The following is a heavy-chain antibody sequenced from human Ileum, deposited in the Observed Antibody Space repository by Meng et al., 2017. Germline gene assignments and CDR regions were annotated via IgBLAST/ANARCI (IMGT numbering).Heavy chain of an antibody. CDR2: IKRDGSET. J-gene: IGHJ4*02. Sequence: GESLKISCAASGFTFSDYWMTWVRQAPGKGLEWVANIKRDGSETYYVDSVRGRFTISRDNAENSLYLQMNSLRADDTAVYFCARVSIAVPDSDYWGQGTLVTVPS. CDR3: ARVSIAVPDSDY. D-gene: IGHD6-19*01. V-gene: IGHV3-7*01. CDR1: GFTFSDYW.